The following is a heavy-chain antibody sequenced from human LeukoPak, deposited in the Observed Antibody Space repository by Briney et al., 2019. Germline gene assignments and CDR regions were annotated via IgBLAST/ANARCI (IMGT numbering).Heavy chain of an antibody. CDR2: MNPNSGNT. CDR1: GYTFTSYD. Sequence: GASVKVSCKASGYTFTSYDINWVRQAPGQGLEWMGWMNPNSGNTGYAQKFQGRVTMTRNTSISTAYMELSSLRSEDTAVYYCARPSRGCSSTSCYSRRGRGWFDPWGQGTLVTVSS. V-gene: IGHV1-8*01. D-gene: IGHD2-2*01. CDR3: ARPSRGCSSTSCYSRRGRGWFDP. J-gene: IGHJ5*02.